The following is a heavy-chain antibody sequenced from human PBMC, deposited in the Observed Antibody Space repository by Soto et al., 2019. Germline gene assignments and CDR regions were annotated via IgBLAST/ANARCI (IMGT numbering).Heavy chain of an antibody. V-gene: IGHV2-5*02. CDR2: IYWDDDK. CDR3: AHSRCGGDCLQSYSSHYYYGMDV. J-gene: IGHJ6*02. D-gene: IGHD2-21*02. Sequence: QITLKESGPSLVKPTQTLTLTCTFSGFSLSTGGVGVGWIRQPPGKALEWLALIYWDDDKRYSPSLRSRLTVTQDTSRNQVVLTMTIMDPVHTTTYYCAHSRCGGDCLQSYSSHYYYGMDVWGQGTTVTVSS. CDR1: GFSLSTGGVG.